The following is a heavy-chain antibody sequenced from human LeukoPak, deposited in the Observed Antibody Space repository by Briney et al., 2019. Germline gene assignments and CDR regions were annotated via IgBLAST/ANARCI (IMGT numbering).Heavy chain of an antibody. CDR1: GYTFTSYD. J-gene: IGHJ4*02. V-gene: IGHV1-8*01. D-gene: IGHD1-26*01. Sequence: ASVKVSCKTSGYTFTSYDINWVRQATGQGLEWMGWMNPNSGNTGYAQKFQGRVTMTRNTSISTAYMELSSLRSEDTAVYYCARAPLAEWELLFYFDYWGQGTLVTVSS. CDR3: ARAPLAEWELLFYFDY. CDR2: MNPNSGNT.